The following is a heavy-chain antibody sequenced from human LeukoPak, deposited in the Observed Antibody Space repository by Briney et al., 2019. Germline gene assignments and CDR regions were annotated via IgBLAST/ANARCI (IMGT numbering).Heavy chain of an antibody. D-gene: IGHD3-22*01. Sequence: GGSLRLSCAASGFTFSSYAMSWVRQAPGKGLEWVSAISGSGGSTYYADSVKGRFTISRDNSKNTLYLQMNSLRAEDTAVYYCAKLPNYYDSSGYYYPLFRYFDYWGQGTLVTVSS. V-gene: IGHV3-23*01. J-gene: IGHJ4*02. CDR2: ISGSGGST. CDR3: AKLPNYYDSSGYYYPLFRYFDY. CDR1: GFTFSSYA.